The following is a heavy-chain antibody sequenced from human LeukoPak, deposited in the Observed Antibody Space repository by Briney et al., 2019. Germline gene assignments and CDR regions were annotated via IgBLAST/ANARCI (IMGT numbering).Heavy chain of an antibody. CDR2: INPNSGGT. D-gene: IGHD5-12*01. Sequence: GASVKVSCKASGYTFTGYYMHWVRQAPGQGLEWMGWINPNSGGTNYAQKFQGRVTMTRDTSISTAYVELSRLRSDDTAAYYCARGLGYSGYVPFDSWGQGTLVTVSS. V-gene: IGHV1-2*02. J-gene: IGHJ4*02. CDR3: ARGLGYSGYVPFDS. CDR1: GYTFTGYY.